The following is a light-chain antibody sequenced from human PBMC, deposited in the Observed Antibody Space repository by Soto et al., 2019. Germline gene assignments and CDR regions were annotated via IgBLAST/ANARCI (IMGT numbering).Light chain of an antibody. Sequence: QSVLTQPPSASGAPGQRVTISCSGSSSNIGSNSVNWYQQVPGTAPKLLIYSTNQRPSGVPDRFSGSKSDTSASLAISGLQSEDEADYYCAAWDDSLYGEVVFGGGTKLTVL. V-gene: IGLV1-44*01. CDR2: STN. J-gene: IGLJ2*01. CDR3: AAWDDSLYGEVV. CDR1: SSNIGSNS.